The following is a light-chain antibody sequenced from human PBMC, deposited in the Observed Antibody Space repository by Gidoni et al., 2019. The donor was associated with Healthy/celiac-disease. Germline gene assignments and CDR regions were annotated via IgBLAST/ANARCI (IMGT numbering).Light chain of an antibody. Sequence: DIVMTQSPDSLAVSLGERATINCKSSQSVLYSSNNKNYLAWYQQKPGQPPTLLIYWASTRESGVPDRFSGSGSGTDFTLTISSLQAEDVAVYYCQQYYSPPHTFXXXTKLEIK. V-gene: IGKV4-1*01. CDR2: WAS. J-gene: IGKJ2*01. CDR1: QSVLYSSNNKNY. CDR3: QQYYSPPHT.